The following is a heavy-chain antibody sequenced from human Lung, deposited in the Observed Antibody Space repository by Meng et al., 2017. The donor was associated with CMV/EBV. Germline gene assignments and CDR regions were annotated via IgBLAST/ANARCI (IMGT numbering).Heavy chain of an antibody. CDR1: GSPNTNHNW. V-gene: IGHV4-4*03. Sequence: GPPPWKPTGRPAPTRAFPGSPNTNHNWWAWVRQPPGKEREWIGEIPHRGSSAYNPSLKSRVSMSIDKSKNQFSLKLTSVTAADTAVCHCLRRSGGSVWGQGTLVTVSS. CDR2: IPHRGSS. CDR3: LRRSGGSV. J-gene: IGHJ1*01. D-gene: IGHD3-10*01.